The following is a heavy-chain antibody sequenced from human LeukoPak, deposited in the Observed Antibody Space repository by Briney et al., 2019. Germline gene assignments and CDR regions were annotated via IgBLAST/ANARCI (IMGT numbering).Heavy chain of an antibody. J-gene: IGHJ5*02. CDR1: GGTFSSYA. CDR2: IIPIFGTA. CDR3: ARGVPQTKIGYNWFDP. V-gene: IGHV1-69*05. D-gene: IGHD1/OR15-1a*01. Sequence: AASVKVSCKASGGTFSSYAISWVRQAPGQGLEWMGGIIPIFGTANYAQKFQGRVTITTDESTSTAYMELSSLRSEDTAVYYCARGVPQTKIGYNWFDPWGQGTLVTVSS.